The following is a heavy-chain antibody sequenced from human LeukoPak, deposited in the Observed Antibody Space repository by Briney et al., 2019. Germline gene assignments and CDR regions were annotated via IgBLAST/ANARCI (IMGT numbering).Heavy chain of an antibody. V-gene: IGHV3-30*18. CDR2: ISYDGSNK. CDR3: AKDITKDPNWFDP. CDR1: GFTFSSYG. D-gene: IGHD1-14*01. Sequence: PGRSLRLSCAASGFTFSSYGMHWVRQAPGKGLEWVAVISYDGSNKYYADSVKGRFTISRDNSKNTLYLQMNSLRAEDTAVYYCAKDITKDPNWFDPWGQGTLVTVSS. J-gene: IGHJ5*02.